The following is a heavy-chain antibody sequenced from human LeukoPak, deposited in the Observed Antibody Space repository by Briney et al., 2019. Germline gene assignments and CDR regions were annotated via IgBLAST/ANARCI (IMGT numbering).Heavy chain of an antibody. CDR1: SGSINNYY. CDR3: ARILSYYYDSSGYYFLAFDI. CDR2: IFYSGST. Sequence: SETLSLTCTVSSGSINNYYWNWIRQPPGKGLEWIGYIFYSGSTNYNPSLNSRVTISVDKSKNQFSLKLSSVTAADTAVYYCARILSYYYDSSGYYFLAFDIWGQGTMVTVSS. J-gene: IGHJ3*02. D-gene: IGHD3-22*01. V-gene: IGHV4-59*12.